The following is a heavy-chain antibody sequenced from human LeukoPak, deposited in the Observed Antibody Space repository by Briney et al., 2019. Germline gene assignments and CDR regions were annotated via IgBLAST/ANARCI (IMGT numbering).Heavy chain of an antibody. CDR3: ARGRRTDY. J-gene: IGHJ4*02. V-gene: IGHV4-34*01. Sequence: SETLSLTCAVYGGSFSGYYWSWIRQPPGKGLEWIGEINHSGSTNYNPSLKSRVTISVDTSKNQFSLKLSSVTAADTAVYYCARGRRTDYWGQGTLVTVSS. CDR2: INHSGST. CDR1: GGSFSGYY.